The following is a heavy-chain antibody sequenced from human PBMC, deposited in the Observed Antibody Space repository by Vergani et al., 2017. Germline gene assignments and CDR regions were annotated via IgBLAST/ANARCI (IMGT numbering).Heavy chain of an antibody. CDR2: INPHNGGT. D-gene: IGHD3-10*01. V-gene: IGHV1-46*03. Sequence: QVQLVQSGAEVKKPGASVRVSCKASGYSFSNHYIHWVRQAPGQGLEWMGIINPHNGGTTYAQKFEGRVTMTEETSTNTIFLELSSLRSGDTAVYFCAKDVRDYNLGSGTYSTTFDYWGQGTLVTVSS. J-gene: IGHJ4*02. CDR3: AKDVRDYNLGSGTYSTTFDY. CDR1: GYSFSNHY.